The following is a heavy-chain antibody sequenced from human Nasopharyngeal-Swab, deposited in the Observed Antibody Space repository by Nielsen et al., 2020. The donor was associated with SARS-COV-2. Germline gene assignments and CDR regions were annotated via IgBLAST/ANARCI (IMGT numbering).Heavy chain of an antibody. V-gene: IGHV3-7*01. D-gene: IGHD1-1*01. CDR2: IKEDGSAI. Sequence: GESLKISCAASGFTFSSYAMSWVRQAPGEGLEWVAHIKEDGSAIFYVDSVRGRFTISRDNAKNSLYLQMNFLRAEDTAVYYCARVSTGTLDYWGQGSLVTVSS. CDR3: ARVSTGTLDY. J-gene: IGHJ4*02. CDR1: GFTFSSYA.